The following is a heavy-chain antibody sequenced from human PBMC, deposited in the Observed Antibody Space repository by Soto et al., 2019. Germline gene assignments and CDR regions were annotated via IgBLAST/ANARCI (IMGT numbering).Heavy chain of an antibody. Sequence: QVKLVQSGAEVKKPGSSVTVSCKASGGTFSSYAISWVRQAPGQGLEWMGGIIPISGTANYAQTFQGRVTITADESTGTAYMELSSLRSEDTAVYYCARSQGSSTSLEIYYYYYYGMDVWGQGTTVTVSS. J-gene: IGHJ6*02. D-gene: IGHD2-2*01. CDR2: IIPISGTA. V-gene: IGHV1-69*01. CDR1: GGTFSSYA. CDR3: ARSQGSSTSLEIYYYYYYGMDV.